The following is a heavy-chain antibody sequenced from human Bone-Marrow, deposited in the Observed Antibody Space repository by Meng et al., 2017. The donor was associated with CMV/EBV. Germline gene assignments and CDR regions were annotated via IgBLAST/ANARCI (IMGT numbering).Heavy chain of an antibody. CDR2: INPNSGDP. D-gene: IGHD3-16*01. CDR3: ASPAVRASGGAFDY. V-gene: IGHV1-2*02. CDR1: GYTFTGYY. Sequence: ASVKVSCKASGYTFTGYYMNWVRQAPGQGLEWMGWINPNSGDPNYAQKFQGRVTMTRDTSITTAYMELTSLRSDDTAVYYCASPAVRASGGAFDYWGQGTLVTVSS. J-gene: IGHJ4*02.